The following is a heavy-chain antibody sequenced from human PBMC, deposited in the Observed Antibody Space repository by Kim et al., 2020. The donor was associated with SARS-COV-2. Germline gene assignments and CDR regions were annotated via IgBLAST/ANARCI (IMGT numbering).Heavy chain of an antibody. Sequence: SETLSLTCTVSGVSISSGAYYWNWIRQHPGKGLEWIGYIYRSGSTYYNPSLKSRVTISVDTSKSQFSLTLSSVTAADTAVYYCARDLTPSTYAFDIWGQGTMVTVSS. CDR3: ARDLTPSTYAFDI. CDR2: IYRSGST. CDR1: GVSISSGAYY. V-gene: IGHV4-31*03. J-gene: IGHJ3*02.